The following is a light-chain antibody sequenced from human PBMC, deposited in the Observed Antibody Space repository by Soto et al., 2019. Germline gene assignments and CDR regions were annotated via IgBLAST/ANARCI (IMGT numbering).Light chain of an antibody. V-gene: IGLV1-40*01. CDR2: DNT. Sequence: QSALTQPPSVSGAPGQRVTISCTGSSSNIGTGYDVHWYQQLPGAAPKLLIYDNTNRPSGVPDRFSASKSGTSASLAITGLQAEDEADYYCQSFDSSLRGSVFGSGTKVT. J-gene: IGLJ1*01. CDR3: QSFDSSLRGSV. CDR1: SSNIGTGYD.